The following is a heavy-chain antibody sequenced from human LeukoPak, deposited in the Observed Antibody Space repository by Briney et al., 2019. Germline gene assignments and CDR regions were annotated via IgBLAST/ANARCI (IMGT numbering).Heavy chain of an antibody. CDR1: GASISDNFY. D-gene: IGHD5-24*01. CDR3: ARESRTVQMANSMHGHWFDP. CDR2: IYASGIT. V-gene: IGHV4-61*02. J-gene: IGHJ5*02. Sequence: SETLSLTCTVSGASISDNFYWSWIRQSAGKGLEWIGRIYASGITTYSSSLKSRLTISVDTSKNQFSLRLTSVTAADTAVYYRARESRTVQMANSMHGHWFDPWGQGTLVTVSS.